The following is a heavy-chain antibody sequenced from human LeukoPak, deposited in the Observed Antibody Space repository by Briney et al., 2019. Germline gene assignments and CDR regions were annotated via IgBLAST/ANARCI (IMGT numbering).Heavy chain of an antibody. Sequence: GGSVTLSCAASGISFSTYAMSWVRQTPGKGLEWVSGISSCGYSTDYRVSVTGRFTSCRDNSKNTVYLEMDTQRDEDTAVYFCAKVRAGSGSALTPWYFDLWGRGTLVTVSS. J-gene: IGHJ2*01. CDR2: ISSCGYST. CDR3: AKVRAGSGSALTPWYFDL. CDR1: GISFSTYA. D-gene: IGHD3-10*01. V-gene: IGHV3-23*01.